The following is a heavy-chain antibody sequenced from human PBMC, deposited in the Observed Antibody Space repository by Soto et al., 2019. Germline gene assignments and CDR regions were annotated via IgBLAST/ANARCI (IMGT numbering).Heavy chain of an antibody. CDR1: GYSFTGYS. Sequence: ASVKVSCKTSGYSFTGYSVHWVRQAPGHGPEWMGWMNPKSGGTKYAQKFQGRVTMTRDTSISTVFMELSRVTSDDTAVYYCAREVWARGNFITGKLFDDWGQGSLVTVSS. CDR2: MNPKSGGT. V-gene: IGHV1-2*02. J-gene: IGHJ4*02. D-gene: IGHD1-20*01. CDR3: AREVWARGNFITGKLFDD.